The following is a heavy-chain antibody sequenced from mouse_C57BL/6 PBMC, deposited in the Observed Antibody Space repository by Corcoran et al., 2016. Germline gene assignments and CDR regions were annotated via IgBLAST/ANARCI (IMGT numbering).Heavy chain of an antibody. D-gene: IGHD1-1*01. CDR2: IYPGDGDT. CDR1: GYAFSSYW. CDR3: ARNYYGSSSWYCDV. Sequence: QVQLQQSGAELVKPGASVKISCKASGYAFSSYWMNWVKQRPGKGLEWIGQIYPGDGDTNYNGKFKGKATLTADKSSSTAYMQLSSLTSEDSAVYFCARNYYGSSSWYCDVWGTGTTVTVSS. J-gene: IGHJ1*03. V-gene: IGHV1-80*01.